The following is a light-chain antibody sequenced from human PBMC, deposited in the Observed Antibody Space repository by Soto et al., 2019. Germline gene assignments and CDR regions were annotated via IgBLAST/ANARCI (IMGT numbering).Light chain of an antibody. CDR1: QSVSSY. Sequence: EIVLTQSPATLSLSPGERGTLSCRASQSVSSYLAWYQQKPGQAPRLLIYDTSNRATGIPARFSGSGSGTDCTLTISSLEPEDFAIYYCQQRSDWITFGQGTRLEIK. CDR3: QQRSDWIT. V-gene: IGKV3-11*01. CDR2: DTS. J-gene: IGKJ5*01.